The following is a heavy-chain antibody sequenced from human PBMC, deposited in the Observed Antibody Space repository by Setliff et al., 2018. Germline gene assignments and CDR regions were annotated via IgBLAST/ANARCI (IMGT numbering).Heavy chain of an antibody. Sequence: PGGSLRLSCSTSGFTFRDYAMSWVRQAPGKGLEWVANINQYGNETYSVDSVKGRFTISRDNAKNSLYLQMNSLRAEDTATYYCARSENCFSTHCSPYDYWGQGTLVTVSS. CDR1: GFTFRDYA. CDR3: ARSENCFSTHCSPYDY. D-gene: IGHD2-2*01. CDR2: INQYGNET. J-gene: IGHJ4*02. V-gene: IGHV3-7*01.